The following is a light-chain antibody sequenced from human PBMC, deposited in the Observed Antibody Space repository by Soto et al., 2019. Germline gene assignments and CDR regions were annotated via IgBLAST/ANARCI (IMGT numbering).Light chain of an antibody. CDR3: AAWDDSLNGSV. CDR1: NSNIGSNT. J-gene: IGLJ2*01. V-gene: IGLV1-44*01. CDR2: SDN. Sequence: QLVLTQPPSASGTPGQRVTISCSGSNSNIGSNTVNWYQQLPGTAPKLLIYSDNQRPSGVPDRFSGSKSVTSASLAISGLQSEDEADYYCAAWDDSLNGSVFGGGTKLTVL.